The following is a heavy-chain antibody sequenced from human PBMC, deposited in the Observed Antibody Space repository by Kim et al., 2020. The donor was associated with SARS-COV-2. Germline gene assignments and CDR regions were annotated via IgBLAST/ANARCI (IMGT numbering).Heavy chain of an antibody. CDR2: INHSGST. J-gene: IGHJ5*02. V-gene: IGHV4-34*01. Sequence: SETLSLTCAVYGGSFSGYYWSWIRQPPGKGLEWIGEINHSGSTNYNPSLKSRVTISVDTSKNQFSLKLSSVTAADTAVYYCARGPRVVVTAIPAFKLNWFDPWGQGTLVTVSS. CDR1: GGSFSGYY. D-gene: IGHD2-21*02. CDR3: ARGPRVVVTAIPAFKLNWFDP.